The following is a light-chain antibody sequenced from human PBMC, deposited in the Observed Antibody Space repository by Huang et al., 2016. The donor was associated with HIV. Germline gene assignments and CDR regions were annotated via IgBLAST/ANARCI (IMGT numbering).Light chain of an antibody. CDR3: QQYYSSPFT. Sequence: DIVMTQSPDSLAVSLGERATINCKSSQTILHDSDSRNDLAWYQQKPGQPPKLLMHWASIRKSGVPDRFIGSGSGTDFTLTISSLQAEDVAVYYCQQYYSSPFTFGPGTNVDI. J-gene: IGKJ3*01. V-gene: IGKV4-1*01. CDR2: WAS. CDR1: QTILHDSDSRND.